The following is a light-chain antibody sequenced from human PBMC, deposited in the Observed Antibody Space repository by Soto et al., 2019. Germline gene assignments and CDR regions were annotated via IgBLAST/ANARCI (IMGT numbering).Light chain of an antibody. CDR3: SSHTSSRTFV. J-gene: IGLJ1*01. CDR1: STDVGGYNY. V-gene: IGLV2-14*01. Sequence: QSALTHPASLSGSPGQSITISCTGSSTDVGGYNYVSWYQQHPGKAPQLMISEVSKRPSGVSDRFSGSKSGNTASLTISGLQAEDEADYYCSSHTSSRTFVFGTGTKVTVL. CDR2: EVS.